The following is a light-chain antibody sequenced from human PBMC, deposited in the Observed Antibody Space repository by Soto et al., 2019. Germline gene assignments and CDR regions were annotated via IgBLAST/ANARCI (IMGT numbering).Light chain of an antibody. CDR3: LLYFGAAQLV. Sequence: QAVVTQEPSLTVSPGGTVTLTCASSTGAVTSGYYPNWFQQKPGQAPRALIYNTNNKHSWTPARFSGSLLGGKAALTLSGVQPEDEAEYYCLLYFGAAQLVFGGGTKVTVL. CDR1: TGAVTSGYY. J-gene: IGLJ3*02. CDR2: NTN. V-gene: IGLV7-43*01.